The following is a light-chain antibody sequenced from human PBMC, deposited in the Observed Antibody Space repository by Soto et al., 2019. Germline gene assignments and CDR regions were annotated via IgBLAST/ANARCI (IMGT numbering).Light chain of an antibody. CDR2: GAS. V-gene: IGKV3-20*01. CDR3: QQYGDSPMYT. Sequence: EIVLTQSPGTLFSSPGERATLSCRASQSVSSSHLAWYQQKPGQAPRLLIYGASSRATGIPDRFSGSGSGTDFTLTIRRLEPEDFAVYFYQQYGDSPMYTFGQGTKLEI. CDR1: QSVSSSH. J-gene: IGKJ2*01.